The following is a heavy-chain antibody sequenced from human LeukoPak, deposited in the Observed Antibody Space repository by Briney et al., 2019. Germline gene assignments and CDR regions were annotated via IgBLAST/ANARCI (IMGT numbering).Heavy chain of an antibody. Sequence: KTSETLSLTCAVYGGSFSGYYWSWIRQPAGKGLEWIGRIYTSGSTNYNPSLKSRVTMSVDTSKNQFSLKLSSVTAADTAVYYCARDPLSGSWYFDLWGRGTLVTVSS. CDR1: GGSFSGYY. CDR2: IYTSGST. CDR3: ARDPLSGSWYFDL. J-gene: IGHJ2*01. V-gene: IGHV4-4*07. D-gene: IGHD1-26*01.